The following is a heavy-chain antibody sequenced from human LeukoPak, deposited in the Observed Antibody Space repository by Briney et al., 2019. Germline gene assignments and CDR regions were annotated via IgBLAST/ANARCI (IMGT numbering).Heavy chain of an antibody. Sequence: GGSLRLSCAASGFTFSSYGMHWVRQAPGKGLEWVAFIRYDGSNKYYADSVKGRFTISRDNSKNTLYLQMNSLRAEDTAVYYCAKDVTRIAAAAFDYWGQGTLVTVSS. CDR1: GFTFSSYG. CDR3: AKDVTRIAAAAFDY. D-gene: IGHD6-13*01. J-gene: IGHJ4*02. V-gene: IGHV3-30*02. CDR2: IRYDGSNK.